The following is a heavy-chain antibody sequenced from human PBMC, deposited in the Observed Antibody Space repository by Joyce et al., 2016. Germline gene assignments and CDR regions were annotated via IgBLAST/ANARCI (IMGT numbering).Heavy chain of an antibody. J-gene: IGHJ6*02. Sequence: QVQLQESGPELVKPSETLSLTCTVFGGSFNNYFWTWIRQFPGKELEWIGYVYNSVITKYNPSRQGRVTISGDTAKNQFSLQLTSVTAADTAVYYCARDRTPSGRTYYSYYAIDVWGQGTTVTVSS. CDR3: ARDRTPSGRTYYSYYAIDV. D-gene: IGHD2-15*01. CDR1: GGSFNNYF. V-gene: IGHV4-59*01. CDR2: VYNSVIT.